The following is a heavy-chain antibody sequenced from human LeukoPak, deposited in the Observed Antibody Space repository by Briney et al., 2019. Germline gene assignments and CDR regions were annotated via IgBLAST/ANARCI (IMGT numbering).Heavy chain of an antibody. J-gene: IGHJ5*02. CDR2: MNPNSGNT. CDR1: GYTFTSYD. Sequence: ASVKVSCKVSGYTFTSYDINWVRQATGQGLEWMGWMNPNSGNTGYAQKFQGRVTITRNTSISTAYMELSSLRSEDTAVYYCARGFVVVPGRKNWFDPWGQGTLVTVSS. CDR3: ARGFVVVPGRKNWFDP. D-gene: IGHD2-2*01. V-gene: IGHV1-8*03.